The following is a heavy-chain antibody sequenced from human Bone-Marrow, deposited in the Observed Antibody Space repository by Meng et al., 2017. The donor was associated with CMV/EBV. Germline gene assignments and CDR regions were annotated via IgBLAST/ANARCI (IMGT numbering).Heavy chain of an antibody. CDR3: ATLSNWYSEFYFDN. CDR1: GYSFDSHW. V-gene: IGHV5-51*01. Sequence: GESLKISCKTSGYSFDSHWIGWVRQMPGKGLEWMAVIYPGDSEIRYSPSFQGQVTISADKSITTAHLQWSSLKASDTAMYYCATLSNWYSEFYFDNWGQATLVTVSS. CDR2: IYPGDSEI. J-gene: IGHJ4*02. D-gene: IGHD6-13*01.